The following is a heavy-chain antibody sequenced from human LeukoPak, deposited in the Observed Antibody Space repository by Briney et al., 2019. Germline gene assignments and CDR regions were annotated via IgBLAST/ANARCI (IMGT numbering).Heavy chain of an antibody. V-gene: IGHV1-58*01. CDR2: IVVGSGNT. J-gene: IGHJ5*02. Sequence: PVKVPRKASGFTLTNPAVPWVRQARGQPPEWIGWIVVGSGNTNYAQKFQERVTITRDMSTSTAYMELSSLRSEDTAVYYCAAEAPRYDSAFYLWGQGTLVTVSS. D-gene: IGHD3-3*01. CDR1: GFTLTNPA. CDR3: AAEAPRYDSAFYL.